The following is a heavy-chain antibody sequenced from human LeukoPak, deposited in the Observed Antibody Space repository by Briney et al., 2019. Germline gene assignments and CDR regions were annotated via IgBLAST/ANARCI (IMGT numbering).Heavy chain of an antibody. CDR2: IYHSGST. V-gene: IGHV4-30-2*01. J-gene: IGHJ5*02. D-gene: IGHD2-2*02. CDR1: GGSISSGGYS. CDR3: AGRLGYCSSTSCYTGWFDP. Sequence: SQTLSLTCAVSGGSISSGGYSWSWIRQPPGKGLEWIGYIYHSGSTYYNPSLKSRVTISVDRFKNQFSLKLSSVTAADTAVYYCAGRLGYCSSTSCYTGWFDPWGQGTLVTVSS.